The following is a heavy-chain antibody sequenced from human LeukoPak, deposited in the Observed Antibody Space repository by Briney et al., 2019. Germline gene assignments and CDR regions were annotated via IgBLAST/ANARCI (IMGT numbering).Heavy chain of an antibody. V-gene: IGHV3-30*01. CDR1: GFPFKAYA. CDR2: ISYHGSQK. CDR3: ARDREYFGRTIKY. D-gene: IGHD3-10*01. Sequence: PGGSLRLSCAASGFPFKAYAMHWVRQAPGKGLEWVAVISYHGSQKYYADSVKGRFTISRDNSKNTVDLQMDDLRRDDTARYYCARDREYFGRTIKYWGQGILVTVSS. J-gene: IGHJ4*02.